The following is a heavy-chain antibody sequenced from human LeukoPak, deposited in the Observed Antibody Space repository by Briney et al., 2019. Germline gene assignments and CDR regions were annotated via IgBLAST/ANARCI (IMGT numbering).Heavy chain of an antibody. V-gene: IGHV1-2*02. J-gene: IGHJ4*02. CDR1: GYTFTSYY. Sequence: GASVKVSCKASGYTFTSYYMHWVRQAPGQGLEWMGWINPNSGGTNYAQKFQGRVTMTRDTSIGTAYMELSRLRSDDTAVYYCARGHALGYCSGGSCYLGDYWGQGTLVTVSS. CDR3: ARGHALGYCSGGSCYLGDY. D-gene: IGHD2-15*01. CDR2: INPNSGGT.